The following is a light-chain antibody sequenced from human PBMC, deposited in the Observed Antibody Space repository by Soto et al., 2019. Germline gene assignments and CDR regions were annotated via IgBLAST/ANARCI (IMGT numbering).Light chain of an antibody. J-gene: IGKJ5*01. CDR2: WAS. Sequence: ILMTQSTDSLAVSLGEMSTINCKSSQIFLYSSNNRNYLAWYQQKPGQPPKVLIYWASTRESGVPTRFTGSGSGTDFTLTISSLQAEDVAVYYCQQYNNWPSTFGQGTRLEVK. CDR1: QIFLYSSNNRNY. CDR3: QQYNNWPST. V-gene: IGKV4-1*01.